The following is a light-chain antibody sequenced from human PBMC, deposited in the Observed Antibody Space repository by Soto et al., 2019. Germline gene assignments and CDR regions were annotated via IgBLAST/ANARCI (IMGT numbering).Light chain of an antibody. V-gene: IGLV2-14*01. CDR2: EVT. Sequence: QSALTQPDSVSGSPGQSITISCTGTSSDVGGYDYVSWYQQHPGKAPKLMIFEVTNRPSGVSSRSSGSKSGDTASLTISGLQTEDEADYYCSSYTSTSTPYVFGTGTKLTVL. CDR1: SSDVGGYDY. CDR3: SSYTSTSTPYV. J-gene: IGLJ1*01.